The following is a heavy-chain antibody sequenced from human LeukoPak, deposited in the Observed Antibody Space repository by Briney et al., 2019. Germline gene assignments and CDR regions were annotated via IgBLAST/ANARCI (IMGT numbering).Heavy chain of an antibody. CDR1: GGTFSSYA. CDR2: IIPIFGTA. J-gene: IGHJ5*02. Sequence: SVKVSCKASGGTFSSYAISWVRQAPGQGLEWMGGIIPIFGTANYAQKFQGRVTITTDESTSTAYMELSSLRSEDTAVYYCARQNYDFWSGYYTGPQGWFDPWGQGTLVTVSS. CDR3: ARQNYDFWSGYYTGPQGWFDP. V-gene: IGHV1-69*05. D-gene: IGHD3-3*01.